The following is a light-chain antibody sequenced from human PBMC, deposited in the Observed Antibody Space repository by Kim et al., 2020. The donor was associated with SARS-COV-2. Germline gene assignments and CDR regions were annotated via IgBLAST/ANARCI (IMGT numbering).Light chain of an antibody. V-gene: IGKV3-20*01. J-gene: IGKJ2*01. CDR1: QSVDSNY. CDR3: QQYGAAPDT. Sequence: EIVMTQSPGTLSLSPGERATLSSRASQSVDSNYLAWFQRKPGQVPRLLIHDASTRATGIPDRFSGSGSGTDFTLTISRVEPEDFAVYYCQQYGAAPDTFGQGTKLAI. CDR2: DAS.